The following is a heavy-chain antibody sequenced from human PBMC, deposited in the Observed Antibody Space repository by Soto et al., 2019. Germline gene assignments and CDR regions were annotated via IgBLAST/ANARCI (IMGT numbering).Heavy chain of an antibody. D-gene: IGHD3-22*01. V-gene: IGHV3-23*01. CDR3: AKDGAYYDSVSDDY. J-gene: IGHJ4*02. CDR1: GFTFSSYA. Sequence: GGSLRLSCAASGFTFSSYAMSWVRQAPGKGLEWVSAISGSGGSTYYADSVKGRFTISRDNSKNTLYLQMNSLRAEDTAVYYCAKDGAYYDSVSDDYWGQGTLVTVSS. CDR2: ISGSGGST.